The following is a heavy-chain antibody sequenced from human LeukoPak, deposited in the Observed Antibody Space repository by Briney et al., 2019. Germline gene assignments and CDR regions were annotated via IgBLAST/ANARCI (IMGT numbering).Heavy chain of an antibody. J-gene: IGHJ5*02. CDR2: INPSGGNT. D-gene: IGHD6-6*01. Sequence: ASVKVSCKASGYTFTRYYMHWVRQAPGQGLEWMGIINPSGGNTNYAQKFQGRVTMTRDMSTSTVYMELSSLRSEDTAVYYCARVIAARPYSWFDPWGQGTLVTVSS. V-gene: IGHV1-46*01. CDR3: ARVIAARPYSWFDP. CDR1: GYTFTRYY.